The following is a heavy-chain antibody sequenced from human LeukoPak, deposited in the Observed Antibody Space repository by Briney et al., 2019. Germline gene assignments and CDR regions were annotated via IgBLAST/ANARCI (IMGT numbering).Heavy chain of an antibody. J-gene: IGHJ4*02. D-gene: IGHD6-19*01. CDR1: GFTFSSYS. Sequence: GGSLRLSCAASGFTFSSYSMNWVRQAPGKGLEWVSSISSSSSYIYYADSVKGRFTISRDNAKNALYLQMNSLIAEDTGVYYCAKGSSGWFDYWGQGTLVTVSS. CDR3: AKGSSGWFDY. V-gene: IGHV3-21*04. CDR2: ISSSSSYI.